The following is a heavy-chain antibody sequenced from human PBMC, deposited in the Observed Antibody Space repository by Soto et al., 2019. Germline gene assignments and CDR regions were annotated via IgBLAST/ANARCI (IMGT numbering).Heavy chain of an antibody. V-gene: IGHV1-69*01. CDR2: VIPLTETP. D-gene: IGHD6-13*01. J-gene: IGHJ4*02. CDR3: AISTRNSWRCDF. CDR1: AGTFSNYA. Sequence: QVQVVQSGAEVKKPGPSVKFSCKASAGTFSNYAISWVRQAPGHGLEWVGGVIPLTETPVYARTVQGRLTITADEITSAASMELSSLRSDDTAVYYCAISTRNSWRCDFWGQGTLVTVSS.